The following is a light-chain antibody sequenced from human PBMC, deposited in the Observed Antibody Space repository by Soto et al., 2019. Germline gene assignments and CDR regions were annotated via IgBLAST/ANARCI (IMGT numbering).Light chain of an antibody. CDR2: DAS. CDR3: QQYDHLPFT. V-gene: IGKV1-33*01. Sequence: DIQMTQSPSSLSASVGDRVTITCQASQDISNYLNWNQQKPGKAPKLLIYDASNLETGVPSRFSGSGSGTDFTFTISSLQPEDIATYYCQQYDHLPFTFGPGTKVDIK. CDR1: QDISNY. J-gene: IGKJ3*01.